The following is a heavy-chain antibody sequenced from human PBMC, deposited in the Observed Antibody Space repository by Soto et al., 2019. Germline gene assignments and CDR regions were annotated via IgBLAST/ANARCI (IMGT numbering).Heavy chain of an antibody. J-gene: IGHJ6*02. Sequence: GGSLRLSCAASGFTFSSYGMHWVRQAPGKGLEWVAVIWYDGSNKYYADSVKGRFTISRDNSKNTLYLQMNSLRAEDTAVYYCARERQYSYGYSTCMDVWGQGTTVTVSS. CDR1: GFTFSSYG. D-gene: IGHD5-18*01. V-gene: IGHV3-33*01. CDR2: IWYDGSNK. CDR3: ARERQYSYGYSTCMDV.